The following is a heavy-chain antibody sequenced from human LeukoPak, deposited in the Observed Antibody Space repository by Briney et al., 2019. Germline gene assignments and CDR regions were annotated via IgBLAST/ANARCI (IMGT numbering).Heavy chain of an antibody. J-gene: IGHJ4*02. D-gene: IGHD3-22*01. V-gene: IGHV4-39*01. CDR3: ARGGSGYYSPFDY. CDR2: IYYSGST. Sequence: SETLSLTCTVSGGSISSSSYYWGWIRQPPGKGLEWIGSIYYSGSTYYNPSLKSRVTISVDTSKNQFSLKLSSVTAADTAVYYCARGGSGYYSPFDYWGQGTLVTVSS. CDR1: GGSISSSSYY.